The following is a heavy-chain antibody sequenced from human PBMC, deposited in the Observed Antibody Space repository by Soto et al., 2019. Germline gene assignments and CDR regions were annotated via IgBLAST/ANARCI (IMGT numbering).Heavy chain of an antibody. Sequence: ASVKVSCKASGYTFTTHGISWVRQAPGQGLEWMGWISTANGNTKYAQKFLGRVTMTTDTSTSTAYMELRTLRSDDTAVFYCVRDTTFNSFLYWGQGTPVTVSS. J-gene: IGHJ4*02. CDR2: ISTANGNT. D-gene: IGHD1-1*01. CDR1: GYTFTTHG. CDR3: VRDTTFNSFLY. V-gene: IGHV1-18*01.